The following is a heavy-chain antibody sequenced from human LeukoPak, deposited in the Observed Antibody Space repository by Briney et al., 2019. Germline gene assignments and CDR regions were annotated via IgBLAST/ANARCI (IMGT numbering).Heavy chain of an antibody. V-gene: IGHV3-66*01. CDR2: IYSSGTT. D-gene: IGHD1-26*01. CDR3: ARGGWELLPLGALDI. J-gene: IGHJ3*02. Sequence: PGGSLRLSCAASGITVSTNYMSWVRQAPGKGLEWVSVIYSSGTTYYADSVKGKFTISRDNSKNTVYLQMNSLRAEDTAVYYCARGGWELLPLGALDIWGQGTLVTVSS. CDR1: GITVSTNY.